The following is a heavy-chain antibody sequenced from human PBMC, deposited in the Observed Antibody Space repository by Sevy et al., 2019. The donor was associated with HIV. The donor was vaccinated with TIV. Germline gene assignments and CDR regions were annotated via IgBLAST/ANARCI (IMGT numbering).Heavy chain of an antibody. J-gene: IGHJ4*02. D-gene: IGHD3-16*01. CDR2: IYHSGST. V-gene: IGHV4-38-2*02. CDR3: AGEGGVEPFDY. Sequence: SETLSLTCAVSGYSISSGYYWGWIRQPPGKGLEWIGSIYHSGSTYYNPSLKSRVTISVDTSKNQFSLKLSSVTAADTAVYYCAGEGGVEPFDYWGQGTLVTVSS. CDR1: GYSISSGYY.